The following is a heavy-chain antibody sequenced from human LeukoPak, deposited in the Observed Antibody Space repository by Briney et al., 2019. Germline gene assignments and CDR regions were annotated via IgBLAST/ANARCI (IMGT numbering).Heavy chain of an antibody. J-gene: IGHJ4*02. CDR2: ISYDGSNK. V-gene: IGHV3-30*18. CDR3: AKGREMSTTPYDY. D-gene: IGHD5-24*01. Sequence: PGGSLRLSCAASGFTFSSYGMHWVRQAPGKGLEWVAVISYDGSNKYYADSVRGRFTISRDNSKNTLYLQMDSLKTEDTAMYYCAKGREMSTTPYDYWGQGTLVTVSS. CDR1: GFTFSSYG.